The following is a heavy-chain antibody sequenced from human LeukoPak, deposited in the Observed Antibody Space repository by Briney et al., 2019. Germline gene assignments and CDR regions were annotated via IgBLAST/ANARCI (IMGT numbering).Heavy chain of an antibody. V-gene: IGHV4-39*01. D-gene: IGHD6-19*01. CDR2: IYYSGST. CDR3: ARRDSSGWYGQNYFDY. Sequence: HSETLSLACTVSGGSISSSSYYWSWIRQPPGKGLEWIGSIYYSGSTYYNPSLKSRVTISVDTSKNQFSLKLSSVTAADTAVYYCARRDSSGWYGQNYFDYWGQGTLVTVSS. CDR1: GGSISSSSYY. J-gene: IGHJ4*02.